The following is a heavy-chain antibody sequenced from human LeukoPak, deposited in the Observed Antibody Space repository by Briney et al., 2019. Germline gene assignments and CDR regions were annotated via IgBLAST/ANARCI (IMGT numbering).Heavy chain of an antibody. J-gene: IGHJ6*02. V-gene: IGHV3-30*02. CDR1: GFTFSNYG. D-gene: IGHD2-15*01. CDR2: IWYDGSDK. CDR3: AKDLLALDYYYYGMDV. Sequence: PGGSLRLSCAASGFTFSNYGMHWVRQPPDKGLEWAAVIWYDGSDKYYAESVKGRFTISRDNSKNTLYLQMNSLRAEDTAVYYCAKDLLALDYYYYGMDVWGQGTTVTVSS.